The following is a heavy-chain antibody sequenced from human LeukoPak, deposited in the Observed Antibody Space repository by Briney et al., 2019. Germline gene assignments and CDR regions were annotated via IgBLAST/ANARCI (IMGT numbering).Heavy chain of an antibody. V-gene: IGHV3-74*03. CDR1: GFTFRNHW. CDR3: ARDQRVTGRPDIDY. CDR2: ISSDGSSI. D-gene: IGHD6-6*01. J-gene: IGHJ4*02. Sequence: GGPLRLSCAASGFTFRNHWMHWVRHTPGKGLVWVSRISSDGSSITYADSVKGRFTISRDNAKNTLYLQMNNLRAEDTAMYYCARDQRVTGRPDIDYWGQGTLVIVSS.